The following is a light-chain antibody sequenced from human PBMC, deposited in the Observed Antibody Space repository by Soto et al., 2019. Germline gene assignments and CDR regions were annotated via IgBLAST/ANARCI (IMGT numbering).Light chain of an antibody. CDR1: QDISNY. Sequence: DIQMTQSPSSLSASVGDRVTIACQASQDISNYLNWYQQKPGKAPNLLIYDASNLATGVPSRFSGSGSGTDFTFTINTLQPEDIATYYCQKYNSAPITFDQGTRLEI. CDR2: DAS. J-gene: IGKJ5*01. V-gene: IGKV1-33*01. CDR3: QKYNSAPIT.